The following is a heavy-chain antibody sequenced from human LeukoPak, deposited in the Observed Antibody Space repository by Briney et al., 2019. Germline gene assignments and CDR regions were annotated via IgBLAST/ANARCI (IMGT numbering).Heavy chain of an antibody. V-gene: IGHV3-30*18. J-gene: IGHJ4*02. Sequence: QPGRSLRLSCAASGFTFSNYGMHWVRQAPGKGLEWVALISYDGSDKYYADSVKGRFTISRDNSKNTLYLQMNSLRAEDTAVYYCAKGEIVRGRFDYWGQGTLVTVSS. CDR3: AKGEIVRGRFDY. CDR1: GFTFSNYG. D-gene: IGHD3-10*01. CDR2: ISYDGSDK.